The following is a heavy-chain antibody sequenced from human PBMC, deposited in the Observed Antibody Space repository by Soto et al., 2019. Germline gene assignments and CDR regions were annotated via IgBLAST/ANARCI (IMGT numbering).Heavy chain of an antibody. Sequence: EVQLVESGGGLVQPGGSLRLSCAASGFTFSDHYMDWVRQAPGKGLEWVGRIRNKANSYTTEYAASVKGRFTISRDVSKKSGYLQMNSLKSDDTAVYYCAIPPPYGDYVTDYWGQGTLVTVSS. V-gene: IGHV3-72*01. J-gene: IGHJ4*02. CDR2: IRNKANSYTT. CDR1: GFTFSDHY. CDR3: AIPPPYGDYVTDY. D-gene: IGHD4-17*01.